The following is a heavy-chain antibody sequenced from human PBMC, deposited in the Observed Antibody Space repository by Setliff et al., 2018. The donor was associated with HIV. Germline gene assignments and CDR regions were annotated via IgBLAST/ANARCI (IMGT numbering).Heavy chain of an antibody. D-gene: IGHD4-17*01. J-gene: IGHJ4*02. Sequence: GGSLRLSCAVSGFTFSSHWMVWVRQAPGKGLEWVANINQDGSEKNYEDSVKGRFTISRDNAKNSLFLQMNSLRAGDTAVYYCARGQTSVTLQFDHWGQGTLVTVSS. V-gene: IGHV3-7*01. CDR2: INQDGSEK. CDR1: GFTFSSHW. CDR3: ARGQTSVTLQFDH.